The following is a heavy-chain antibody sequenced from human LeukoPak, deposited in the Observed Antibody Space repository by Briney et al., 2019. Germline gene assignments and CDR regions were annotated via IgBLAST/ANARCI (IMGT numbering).Heavy chain of an antibody. V-gene: IGHV3-43*02. Sequence: QPGGSLRLSCAVSGFTFRDYAMHWVRQAPGKGLEWDSLISGDGGSTYYADSVKGRFAFSRDNTKNSLYLQMNNLRIEDTALYYCVKPAPGSYYEGPFDYWGQGTLVTVSS. CDR3: VKPAPGSYYEGPFDY. CDR2: ISGDGGST. J-gene: IGHJ4*02. CDR1: GFTFRDYA. D-gene: IGHD1-26*01.